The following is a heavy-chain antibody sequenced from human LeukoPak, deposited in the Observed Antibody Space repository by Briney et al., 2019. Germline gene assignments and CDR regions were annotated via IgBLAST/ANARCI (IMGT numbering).Heavy chain of an antibody. D-gene: IGHD3-3*01. J-gene: IGHJ6*02. CDR1: GFTVSSNY. V-gene: IGHV3-53*01. Sequence: GGSLRLSCAASGFTVSSNYMSWVRQAPGQGLEWGSVIYSGGSTYYADTVKGRFTISRDNSKNTLYLQINSLRAEDTAVYYCAREIVWSGYYPYYYYGMAVWGQGTTVTVSS. CDR2: IYSGGST. CDR3: AREIVWSGYYPYYYYGMAV.